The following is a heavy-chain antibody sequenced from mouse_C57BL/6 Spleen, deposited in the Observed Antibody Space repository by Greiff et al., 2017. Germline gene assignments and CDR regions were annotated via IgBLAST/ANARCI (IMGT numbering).Heavy chain of an antibody. D-gene: IGHD2-5*01. Sequence: DVKLVESEGGLVQPGSSMKLSCTASGFTFSDYYMAWVRQVPEKGLEWVANINYDGSSTYYLDSLKSRFIISRDNAKNILYLQMSSLKSEDTATYYCAREGSYSNYEYWGQGTTLTVSS. J-gene: IGHJ2*01. CDR2: INYDGSST. V-gene: IGHV5-16*01. CDR3: AREGSYSNYEY. CDR1: GFTFSDYY.